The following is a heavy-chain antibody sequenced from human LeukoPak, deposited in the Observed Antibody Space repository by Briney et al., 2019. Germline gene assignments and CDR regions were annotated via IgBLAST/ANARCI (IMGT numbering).Heavy chain of an antibody. V-gene: IGHV1-69*13. CDR1: GGTFSSYA. D-gene: IGHD2-2*01. CDR3: ARGCSGGTSCYRANWFDP. CDR2: IIPIFGTA. J-gene: IGHJ5*02. Sequence: GASVKVSCKASGGTFSSYAISWVRQAPGQGLEWMGGIIPIFGTANYAQKFQGRVTITADESTSTAYMELSGLRSEDTAVYYCARGCSGGTSCYRANWFDPWGQGTLVTVSS.